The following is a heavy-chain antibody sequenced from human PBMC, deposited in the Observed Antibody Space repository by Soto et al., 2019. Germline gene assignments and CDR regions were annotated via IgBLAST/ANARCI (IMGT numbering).Heavy chain of an antibody. CDR2: ISYDGSDK. V-gene: IGHV3-30-3*01. CDR3: ARDYYKYYDSSGYYRSPAY. J-gene: IGHJ4*02. CDR1: GFTFRNYA. Sequence: GGSLRLSCAASGFTFRNYAMHWVRQAPGKGLEWVALISYDGSDKDYADSVKGRFTISRDNSRNTLFLQMNSLRAEDTAVYYCARDYYKYYDSSGYYRSPAYWGQGTLVTVS. D-gene: IGHD3-22*01.